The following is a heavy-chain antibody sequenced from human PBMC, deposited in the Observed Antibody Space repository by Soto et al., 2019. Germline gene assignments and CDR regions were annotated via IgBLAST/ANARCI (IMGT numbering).Heavy chain of an antibody. CDR3: AKVQTHSWDGGMDV. CDR1: VFTFGSYA. V-gene: IGHV3-23*01. Sequence: GGSRRLSCAASVFTFGSYAMSWVRQAPGKGLEWVSAISGSGGSTYYADSVKGRFTISRDNSKNTLYLQMNSLRAEDTAVYYCAKVQTHSWDGGMDVWGQGTTVTVSS. D-gene: IGHD6-13*01. CDR2: ISGSGGST. J-gene: IGHJ6*02.